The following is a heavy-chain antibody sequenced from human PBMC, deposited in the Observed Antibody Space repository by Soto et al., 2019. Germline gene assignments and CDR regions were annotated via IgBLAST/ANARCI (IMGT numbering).Heavy chain of an antibody. V-gene: IGHV3-23*01. D-gene: IGHD6-13*01. J-gene: IGHJ4*02. CDR2: ISGSGGST. CDR1: GFTFSSYA. CDR3: TTGTLAAAGIFF. Sequence: PGGSLRLSCAASGFTFSSYAMSWVLQAPGKGLEWVSAISGSGGSTYYADPVKGRFTISRDNSKNTLYLQMNSLKTEDTAVYYCTTGTLAAAGIFFWGQGTLVTVSS.